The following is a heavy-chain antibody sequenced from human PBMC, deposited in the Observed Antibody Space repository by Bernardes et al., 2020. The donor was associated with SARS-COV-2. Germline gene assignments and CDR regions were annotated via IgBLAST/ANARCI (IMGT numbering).Heavy chain of an antibody. Sequence: ASVKVSCKVSAYSLTELSMHWVRQAPGKGLEWMGGFDPDDFETIYAQKFQDRLTMTEDRSTDTAYMELRSLRSEDTAVYYCATTPGSSVWFATDFWGQGTLVTVSS. CDR3: ATTPGSSVWFATDF. J-gene: IGHJ4*02. V-gene: IGHV1-24*01. CDR2: FDPDDFET. D-gene: IGHD6-19*01. CDR1: AYSLTELS.